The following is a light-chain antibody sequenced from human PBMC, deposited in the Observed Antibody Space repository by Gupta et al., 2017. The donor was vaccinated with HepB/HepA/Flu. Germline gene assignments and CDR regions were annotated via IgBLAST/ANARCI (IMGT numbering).Light chain of an antibody. CDR3: ATGDDSRSGYV. J-gene: IGLJ1*01. Sequence: QPVLTQPPSASDTPGPRVTISCSGSSSNIGSNYVYWYQQFPGTAPKLLIYRNNQRPSGVPDRFSGSKSGTSAALAISGLRADDEADYYCATGDDSRSGYVFGNGTNVTVL. V-gene: IGLV1-47*01. CDR1: SSNIGSNY. CDR2: RNN.